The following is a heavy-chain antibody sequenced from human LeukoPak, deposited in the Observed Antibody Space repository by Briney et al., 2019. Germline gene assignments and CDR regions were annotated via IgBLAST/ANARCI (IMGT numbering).Heavy chain of an antibody. J-gene: IGHJ3*02. CDR3: AKCQDSGGYDAFGI. D-gene: IGHD3-22*01. Sequence: PGGSLRLSCAASGFSFSSYAMHWVRQAPGKGLEWVAVITYDGVNTYYADSVKGRFTISRDNSKNTLYLQVNSLRAEDTAVYYCAKCQDSGGYDAFGIWGQGTVVTVSS. CDR1: GFSFSSYA. CDR2: ITYDGVNT. V-gene: IGHV3-30*18.